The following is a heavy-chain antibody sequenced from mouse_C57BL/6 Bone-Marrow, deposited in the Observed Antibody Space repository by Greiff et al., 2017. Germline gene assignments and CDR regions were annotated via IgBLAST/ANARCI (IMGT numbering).Heavy chain of an antibody. V-gene: IGHV1-64*01. CDR2: IHPNSGST. D-gene: IGHD1-1*01. CDR3: ASYYYGSSSYYFDY. Sequence: QVQLQQPGAELVKPGASVKLSCKASGCTFTSYWMHWVKQRPGQGLEWIGMIHPNSGSTNYNEKFKSKATLTVDKSSSTAYMQLSSLTSEDSAVYYCASYYYGSSSYYFDYWGQGTTLTVSS. J-gene: IGHJ2*01. CDR1: GCTFTSYW.